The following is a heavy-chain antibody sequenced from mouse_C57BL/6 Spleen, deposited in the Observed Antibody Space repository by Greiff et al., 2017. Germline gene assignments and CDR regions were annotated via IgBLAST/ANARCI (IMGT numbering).Heavy chain of an antibody. CDR2: IYPSSGNT. V-gene: IGHV1-81*01. Sequence: VQLQQSGAELARPGASVKLSCKASGYTFTSYGISWVKQSTGQGLEWIGEIYPSSGNTYYNEKFKGKATLTADKSSSTAYMELRSLTSEDSAVYFCARWNYDGYYMDYWGQGTSVTVSS. J-gene: IGHJ4*01. CDR3: ARWNYDGYYMDY. D-gene: IGHD2-3*01. CDR1: GYTFTSYG.